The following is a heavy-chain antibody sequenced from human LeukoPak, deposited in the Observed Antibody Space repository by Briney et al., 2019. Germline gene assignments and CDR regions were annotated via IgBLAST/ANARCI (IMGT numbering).Heavy chain of an antibody. D-gene: IGHD6-19*01. CDR3: ARTHSGWYEY. CDR2: ISSSSSYI. V-gene: IGHV3-21*01. Sequence: PGGSLRLSCAASGFTFSSYSVNWVRQAPGKGLEWVSSISSSSSYIYYADSVKGRFTISRDNAKNSLYPQMNSLRAEDTAVYYCARTHSGWYEYWGQGNLVTVSS. J-gene: IGHJ4*02. CDR1: GFTFSSYS.